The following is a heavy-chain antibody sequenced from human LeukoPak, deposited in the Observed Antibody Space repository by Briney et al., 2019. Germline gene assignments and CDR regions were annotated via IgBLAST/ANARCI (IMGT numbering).Heavy chain of an antibody. D-gene: IGHD2-15*01. CDR2: YKSKTDGGTT. J-gene: IGHJ5*02. Sequence: PGGSLRLSCAASGFTFSHAWMTWVRQAPGKGLEWVGRYKSKTDGGTTDYAAPVKGRFTISRDDSKNTLYLQMNSLKIEDTAVYYCTTEDIVVVVGAYDPWGQGTLVTASS. CDR3: TTEDIVVVVGAYDP. CDR1: GFTFSHAW. V-gene: IGHV3-15*01.